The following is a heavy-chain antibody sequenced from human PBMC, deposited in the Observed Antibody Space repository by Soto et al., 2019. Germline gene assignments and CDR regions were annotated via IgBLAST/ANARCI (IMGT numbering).Heavy chain of an antibody. CDR2: IIPNLNLS. V-gene: IGHV1-69*02. CDR3: ARVVKESSGWQYYVDL. D-gene: IGHD3-22*01. Sequence: QVRLVQSGAEVKKPGFSVKVSCKASGDSFTSYTFHWVRQAPGQGLEWMGRIIPNLNLSNYAQRFEGRVTSTADRSTNTAYMELTSLTSGDTAMYYCARVVKESSGWQYYVDLWGQGTMVTVSS. CDR1: GDSFTSYT. J-gene: IGHJ4*02.